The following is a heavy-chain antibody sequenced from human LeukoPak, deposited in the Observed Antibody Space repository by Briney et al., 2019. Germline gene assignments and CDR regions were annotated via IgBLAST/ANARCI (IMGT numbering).Heavy chain of an antibody. J-gene: IGHJ4*02. V-gene: IGHV1-69*13. Sequence: SVKVSCKASGYTFTSYGISWVRQAPGQGLEWMGGIIPIFGTANYAQKFQGRVTITADESTSTAYMELSSLRSEDTAVYYCARDCPYDFWSGHHYYFDYWGQGTLVTVSS. D-gene: IGHD3-3*01. CDR1: GYTFTSYG. CDR2: IIPIFGTA. CDR3: ARDCPYDFWSGHHYYFDY.